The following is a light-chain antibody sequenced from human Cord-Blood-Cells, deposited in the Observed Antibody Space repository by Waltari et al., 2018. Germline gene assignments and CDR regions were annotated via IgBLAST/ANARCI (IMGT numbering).Light chain of an antibody. Sequence: EIVLTQYPGTLSLSPGERATLSCRASQSVSSSYLALYQQKPGQAARLLIYGASSRATGIAHRFSGSGSGTDFTLTISRLATEDFAVYDCQQYGSSLGTFGQGTKVEMK. V-gene: IGKV3-20*01. CDR2: GAS. CDR3: QQYGSSLGT. CDR1: QSVSSSY. J-gene: IGKJ1*01.